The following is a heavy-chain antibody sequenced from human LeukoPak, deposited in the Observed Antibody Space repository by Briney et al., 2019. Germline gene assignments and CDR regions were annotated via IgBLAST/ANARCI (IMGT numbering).Heavy chain of an antibody. J-gene: IGHJ6*02. Sequence: GGSLRLSCAASGFTFSSYWMSWVRQAPGKGLEWVANIKQDGSEKYYVDSVKGRFTISRDNAKNSLYLQMNSLRAEDTAVYYCARLIRGVSYYYGMDVWGQGTTVTVSS. D-gene: IGHD3-10*01. CDR3: ARLIRGVSYYYGMDV. CDR2: IKQDGSEK. CDR1: GFTFSSYW. V-gene: IGHV3-7*01.